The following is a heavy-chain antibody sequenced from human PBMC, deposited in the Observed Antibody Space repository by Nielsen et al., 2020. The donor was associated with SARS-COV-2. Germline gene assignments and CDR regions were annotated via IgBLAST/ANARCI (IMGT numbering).Heavy chain of an antibody. CDR3: AATGGSYYYGMDV. CDR1: GFTFEDYA. V-gene: IGHV3-9*01. D-gene: IGHD3-16*01. Sequence: SLKISCAASGFTFEDYAMHWVRQAPGKGLEWVSGISWNSGSIGYADSVKGRFTISRDNAKNSLYLQMNSLRAEDTALYYCAATGGSYYYGMDVWGQGTTVTVSS. CDR2: ISWNSGSI. J-gene: IGHJ6*02.